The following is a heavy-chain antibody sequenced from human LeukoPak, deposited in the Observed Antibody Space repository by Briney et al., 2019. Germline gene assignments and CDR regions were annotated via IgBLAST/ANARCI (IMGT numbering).Heavy chain of an antibody. Sequence: SETLSLTCTVSGGSISSSSYYWGWIRQPPGKGLEWIGSIYYSGSTYYNPSLKSRVTISVDTSKNQFSLKLSSVTAADTAVYYCARDRAFDIWGQGTMVTVSS. J-gene: IGHJ3*02. V-gene: IGHV4-39*07. CDR3: ARDRAFDI. CDR1: GGSISSSSYY. CDR2: IYYSGST.